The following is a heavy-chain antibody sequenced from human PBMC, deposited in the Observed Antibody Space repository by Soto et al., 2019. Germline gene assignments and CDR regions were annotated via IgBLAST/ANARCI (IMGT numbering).Heavy chain of an antibody. Sequence: EVPLVESGGDLVKPGGSLRLSCAVSGFTFSFYSMSWVRQAPGKGLEWVSSINNGGDYIYYADSVKGRFTISRDNAKNSLSLLMTSLRAEDTAVYFCARAESGYFSNWGQGTLVTVSS. D-gene: IGHD3-3*01. J-gene: IGHJ1*01. CDR2: INNGGDYI. CDR3: ARAESGYFSN. CDR1: GFTFSFYS. V-gene: IGHV3-21*01.